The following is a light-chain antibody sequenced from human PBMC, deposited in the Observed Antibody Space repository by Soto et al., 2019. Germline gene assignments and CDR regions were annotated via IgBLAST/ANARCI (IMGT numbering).Light chain of an antibody. V-gene: IGKV1-5*01. J-gene: IGKJ1*01. Sequence: IQMTQSPASLSASVGDRVTITCRARQNINSYLNWYQQTTGKAPKLLIYDASSLASGVPSRFRGSGSGTEFTLPISSLQPDDVSTYYCQQYNSYSWTFGQGTKVEI. CDR1: QNINSY. CDR2: DAS. CDR3: QQYNSYSWT.